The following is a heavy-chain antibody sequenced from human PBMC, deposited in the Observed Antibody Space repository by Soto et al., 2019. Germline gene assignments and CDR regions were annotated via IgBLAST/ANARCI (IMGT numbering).Heavy chain of an antibody. J-gene: IGHJ6*03. CDR2: IYYSGST. V-gene: IGHV4-39*01. D-gene: IGHD3-9*01. CDR1: GGSISSSSYY. CDR3: ARHPRYFSYYHYMDV. Sequence: SETLSLTCSVSGGSISSSSYYWGWIRQPPGKGLEWIGSIYYSGSTYYNPSLKSRVTISVDSSKSQFSLKLSSVTAADTAVYYCARHPRYFSYYHYMDVWGKGTTVTVSS.